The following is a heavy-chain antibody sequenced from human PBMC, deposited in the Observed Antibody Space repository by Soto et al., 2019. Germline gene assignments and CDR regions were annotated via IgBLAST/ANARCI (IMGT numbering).Heavy chain of an antibody. CDR2: ISYSGST. CDR3: ARAPYSSGWPDS. D-gene: IGHD6-19*01. CDR1: GGSVSSGGYF. V-gene: IGHV4-61*03. Sequence: SGTPSLTCTVSGGSVSSGGYFWGWVRQPPGKGLEWIGYISYSGSTKYNPSLESRVTISVDTSNKNFSLKLASVTAADTAVYYCARAPYSSGWPDSWGQGTLVTVSS. J-gene: IGHJ4*02.